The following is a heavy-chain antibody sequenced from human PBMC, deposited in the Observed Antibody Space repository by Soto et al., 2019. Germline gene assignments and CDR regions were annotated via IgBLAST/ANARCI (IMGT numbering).Heavy chain of an antibody. CDR3: AARRLRYFDWLSNMHYDY. CDR2: IVVGSGNT. V-gene: IGHV1-58*01. D-gene: IGHD3-9*01. J-gene: IGHJ4*02. Sequence: GASVKVSCKASGFTFTSSAVQWVRQARGQRLEWIGWIVVGSGNTNYAQKFQERVTITRDMSTSTAYMELSSLRSEDTAVYYCAARRLRYFDWLSNMHYDYWGQGTLVTVSS. CDR1: GFTFTSSA.